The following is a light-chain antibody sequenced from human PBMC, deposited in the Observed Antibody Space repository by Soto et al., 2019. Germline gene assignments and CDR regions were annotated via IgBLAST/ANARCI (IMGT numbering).Light chain of an antibody. CDR2: AAS. CDR3: QQSYSSFVYT. CDR1: QSISNY. V-gene: IGKV1-39*01. Sequence: DIQMTQSPSSLSASVGDRVTITCRASQSISNYVNWYQQKPGKAPNLLIYAASSLQSGVPSRFSGSGSGTDFTLTISSLQPEDFAVYYCQQSYSSFVYTFCQGTKLEIK. J-gene: IGKJ2*01.